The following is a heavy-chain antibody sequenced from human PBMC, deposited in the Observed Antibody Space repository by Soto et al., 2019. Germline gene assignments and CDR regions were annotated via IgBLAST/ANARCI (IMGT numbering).Heavy chain of an antibody. J-gene: IGHJ3*01. CDR2: IFHGGNT. Sequence: SETLSLTCAVSGFFISSGNYWGWIRKPPGKGPEWIGSIFHGGNTYYNPSLKSRVTISVDMSKNQFSLKLNSVTAADTAVYYCARARWYDAFDVWGQGTVVTVSS. CDR1: GFFISSGNY. CDR3: ARARWYDAFDV. V-gene: IGHV4-38-2*01. D-gene: IGHD2-15*01.